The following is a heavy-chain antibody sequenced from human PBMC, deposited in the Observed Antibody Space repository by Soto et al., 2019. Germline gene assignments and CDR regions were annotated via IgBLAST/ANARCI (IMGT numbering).Heavy chain of an antibody. D-gene: IGHD4-4*01. CDR3: ASCNYGLSGAYYGMDV. CDR2: ISYDGSNK. J-gene: IGHJ6*02. V-gene: IGHV3-30-3*01. Sequence: QVQLVESGGGVVQPGRSLRLSCAASGFTFSSYAMHWVRQAPGKGLEWVAVISYDGSNKYYADSVKGRFTISRDNSKNTPYLQMNRLRAEDTAVYYCASCNYGLSGAYYGMDVWGQGTTVTVSS. CDR1: GFTFSSYA.